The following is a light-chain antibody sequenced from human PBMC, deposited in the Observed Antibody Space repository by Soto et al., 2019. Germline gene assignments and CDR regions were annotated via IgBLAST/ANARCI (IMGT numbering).Light chain of an antibody. J-gene: IGLJ1*01. Sequence: QSALTQPASVSGSPGQSVTISCTGTSSDVGAYTFVSWYQQHPDKAPKLMIFDVSSRPSGVPDRFSGSKSGNTASLTISGLQAEDEADYYCSSYTSSSTYVFGRGTKVTVL. CDR3: SSYTSSSTYV. V-gene: IGLV2-14*03. CDR2: DVS. CDR1: SSDVGAYTF.